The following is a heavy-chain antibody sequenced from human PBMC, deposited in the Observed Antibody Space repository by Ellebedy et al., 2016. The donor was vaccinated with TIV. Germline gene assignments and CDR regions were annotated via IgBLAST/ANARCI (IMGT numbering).Heavy chain of an antibody. CDR2: INHSGST. J-gene: IGHJ3*01. D-gene: IGHD3-22*01. V-gene: IGHV4-34*01. CDR1: SGSFSGYY. Sequence: MPSETLSLTCAVYSGSFSGYYWSWIRQPPGKGLEWIGEINHSGSTNYNPSLKSRVTISVDTSKNQFSLTLTSVTAADTAVYYCAKYTTGGGGRGFWGPGTVVTVSS. CDR3: AKYTTGGGGRGF.